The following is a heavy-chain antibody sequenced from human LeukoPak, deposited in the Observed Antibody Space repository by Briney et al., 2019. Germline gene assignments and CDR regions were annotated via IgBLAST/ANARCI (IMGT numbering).Heavy chain of an antibody. Sequence: GASLRLSRAASGFTFSRSGMHSVRQAPGKGLELVSVIWYDGSHEDYADSVKCRFTISRDNSKNTLFMQMNRLRAEDTAVYYCARDQSSYGMDVWGQGTTVTVSS. J-gene: IGHJ6*02. CDR3: ARDQSSYGMDV. CDR1: GFTFSRSG. D-gene: IGHD3-16*02. V-gene: IGHV3-33*01. CDR2: IWYDGSHE.